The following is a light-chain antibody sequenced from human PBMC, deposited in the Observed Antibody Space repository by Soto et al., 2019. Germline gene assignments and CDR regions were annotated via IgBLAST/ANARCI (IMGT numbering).Light chain of an antibody. V-gene: IGKV3-20*01. J-gene: IGKJ1*01. CDR3: QQYGSSGT. CDR1: QNMSRS. CDR2: GAS. Sequence: TQSPFALSGSPRDRATLSCRASQNMSRSLAWYQQTPGQAPRLLIYGASNRATGIPDRFSGSGSGTDFTLTISRLEPEDVAVYYCQQYGSSGTFGQGTQLEIK.